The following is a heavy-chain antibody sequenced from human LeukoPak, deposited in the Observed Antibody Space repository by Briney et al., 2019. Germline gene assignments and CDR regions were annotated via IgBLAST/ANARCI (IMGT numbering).Heavy chain of an antibody. CDR3: AKNWGPLHM. Sequence: SGGSLRLGCAASGFTFRNFAMSWVRQAPGKGLEWLSSIGTAGTYYADSVEGRFTISRDDSKNTLYLQLNSLRVDDTALYYCAKNWGPLHMGGQGTMVTVSS. J-gene: IGHJ3*01. V-gene: IGHV3-23*03. D-gene: IGHD3-16*01. CDR1: GFTFRNFA. CDR2: IGTAGT.